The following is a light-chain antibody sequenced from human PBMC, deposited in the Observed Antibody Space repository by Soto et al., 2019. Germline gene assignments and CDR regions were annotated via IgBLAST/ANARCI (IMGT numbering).Light chain of an antibody. J-gene: IGKJ1*01. Sequence: EIVMTQSPATLSVSPGERASLSCRASQSISSNLAWYQQKPGQAPRLLIYDASTRATGIPARFSGSGSGTEFTLTISSLQSEDFAVYYCQQYSNWPETFGQGT. CDR2: DAS. V-gene: IGKV3-15*01. CDR3: QQYSNWPET. CDR1: QSISSN.